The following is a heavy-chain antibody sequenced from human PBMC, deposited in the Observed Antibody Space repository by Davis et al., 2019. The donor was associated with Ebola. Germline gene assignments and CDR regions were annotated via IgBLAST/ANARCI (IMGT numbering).Heavy chain of an antibody. CDR1: GGSVSSGSYY. V-gene: IGHV4-39*01. CDR3: ARSIWFGERWFDP. Sequence: SETLSLTCTVSGGSVSSGSYYWSWNRQPPGKGREWIGSIYYSGSNYYNPSLKSRVTISVDTSKNQFSLKLSSVTAADTAVYYCARSIWFGERWFDPWGQGTLVTVSS. CDR2: IYYSGSN. D-gene: IGHD3-10*01. J-gene: IGHJ5*02.